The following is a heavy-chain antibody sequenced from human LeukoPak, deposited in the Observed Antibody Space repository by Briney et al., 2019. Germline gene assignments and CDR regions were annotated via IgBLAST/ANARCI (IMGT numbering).Heavy chain of an antibody. J-gene: IGHJ6*04. CDR2: IFYSGSA. Sequence: SETLSLTCTVSGGSIGSGDYYWNWIRQPPGKDLEWIGYIFYSGSAYYNPSLKSRVTISVDTSKNQFSLKLTSVTAADTAVYYCARIDYADYVLGGMDVWGKGTTVTVSS. CDR1: GGSIGSGDYY. D-gene: IGHD4-17*01. CDR3: ARIDYADYVLGGMDV. V-gene: IGHV4-30-4*01.